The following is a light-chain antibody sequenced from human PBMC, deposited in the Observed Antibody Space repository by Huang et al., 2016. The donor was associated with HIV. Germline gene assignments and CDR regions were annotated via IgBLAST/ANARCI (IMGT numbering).Light chain of an antibody. CDR2: GAS. V-gene: IGKV1-39*01. J-gene: IGKJ2*01. CDR1: QTIITY. Sequence: TQSPSSLSASVGDRVTITCRASQTIITYLNWYQQKPGKAPKIMIYGASSLHSGVPSRFSGSGSGTDFTLTISSLQPDDFSTYYCQQSFNTPPYTFGQGTKLEIK. CDR3: QQSFNTPPYT.